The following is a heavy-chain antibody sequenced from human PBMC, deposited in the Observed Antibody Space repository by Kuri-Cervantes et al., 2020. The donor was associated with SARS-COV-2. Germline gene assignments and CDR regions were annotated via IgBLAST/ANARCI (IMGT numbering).Heavy chain of an antibody. CDR1: GGSLSRRLYD. J-gene: IGHJ6*03. CDR2: IHYSGSS. Sequence: SETLSLTCTVSGGSLSRRLYDWGWIRQPPGKGLEWIGSIHYSGSSHYNPSLNSRVTMSVDTSKNDFSLMVTPVTAADTAVYYCARHMSVVPIPTGEFYYMDDWGKGTTVTVSS. V-gene: IGHV4-39*01. D-gene: IGHD2-8*01. CDR3: ARHMSVVPIPTGEFYYMDD.